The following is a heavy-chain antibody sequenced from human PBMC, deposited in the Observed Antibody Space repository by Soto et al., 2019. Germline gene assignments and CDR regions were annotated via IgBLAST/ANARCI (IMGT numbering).Heavy chain of an antibody. J-gene: IGHJ4*02. Sequence: QVQLVQSGAEVKKPGSSVKVSCKGSGGSFSSNSISWVRQAPGQGLEWMGRIIPIIDTANYAQKFEGRVTIIAHITTSTACIELRSLKPENTAVYYGARAMGISYGFSFWGQGTLFTASS. V-gene: IGHV1-69*08. D-gene: IGHD5-18*01. CDR1: GGSFSSNS. CDR2: IIPIIDTA. CDR3: ARAMGISYGFSF.